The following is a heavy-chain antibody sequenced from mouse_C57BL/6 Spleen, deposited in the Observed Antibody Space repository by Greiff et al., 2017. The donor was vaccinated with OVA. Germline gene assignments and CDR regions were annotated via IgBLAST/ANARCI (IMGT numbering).Heavy chain of an antibody. CDR2: IDPANGNT. CDR1: GFNIKNTY. D-gene: IGHD1-1*01. V-gene: IGHV14-3*01. J-gene: IGHJ1*03. CDR3: AGPYYYGSSYDWYFDV. Sequence: VQLQQSVAELVRPGASVKLSCTASGFNIKNTYMHWVKQRPEQGLEWIGRIDPANGNTKYAPKFQGKATITADTSSNTAYLQLSSLTSEDTAIYYCAGPYYYGSSYDWYFDVWGTGTTVTVSS.